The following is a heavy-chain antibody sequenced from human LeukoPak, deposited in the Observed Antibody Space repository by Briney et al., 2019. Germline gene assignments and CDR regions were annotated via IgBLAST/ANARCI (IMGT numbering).Heavy chain of an antibody. D-gene: IGHD3-22*01. J-gene: IGHJ5*02. V-gene: IGHV1-69-2*01. Sequence: ASVKISCKVSGYTFTDYYMHWVQQAPGKGLEWMGLVDPEDGETIYAEKFQGRVTITADTSTDTAYMELSSLRSEDTAVYYCATSFPYYYDSSGHYTRYNWFDPLGPGNPGHRLL. CDR2: VDPEDGET. CDR3: ATSFPYYYDSSGHYTRYNWFDP. CDR1: GYTFTDYY.